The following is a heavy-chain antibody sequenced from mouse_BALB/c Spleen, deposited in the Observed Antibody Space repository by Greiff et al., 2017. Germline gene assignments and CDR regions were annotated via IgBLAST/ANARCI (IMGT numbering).Heavy chain of an antibody. CDR3: ARKSLYPFAY. D-gene: IGHD2-1*01. CDR1: GYTFTSYW. CDR2: INPSTGYT. Sequence: QVQLKESGAELAKPGASVKMSCKASGYTFTSYWMHWVKQRPGQGLEWIGYINPSTGYTEYNQKFKDKATLTADKSSSTAYMQLSSLTSEDSAVYYCARKSLYPFAYWGQGTLVTVSA. J-gene: IGHJ3*01. V-gene: IGHV1-7*01.